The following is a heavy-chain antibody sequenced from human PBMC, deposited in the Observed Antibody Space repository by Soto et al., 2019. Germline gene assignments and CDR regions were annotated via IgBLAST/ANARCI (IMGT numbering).Heavy chain of an antibody. J-gene: IGHJ4*02. Sequence: GGSLRLSCVASGFVFEVYWMHWVRQVPGKGLEWVSRISDDGARSDYADSVRGRLTISRDNAKNSLFLQMNSLRAEDTALYYCAREGSYDTMDYWGLGTLVTVSS. D-gene: IGHD3-22*01. CDR1: GFVFEVYW. CDR2: ISDDGARS. V-gene: IGHV3-74*01. CDR3: AREGSYDTMDY.